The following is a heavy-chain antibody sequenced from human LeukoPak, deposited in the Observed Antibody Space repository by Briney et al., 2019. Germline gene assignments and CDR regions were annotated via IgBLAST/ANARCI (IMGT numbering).Heavy chain of an antibody. Sequence: GASVKVSCKASGYIFTSYGISWVRQAPGQGLEWMGWISAYNGNTNYAQKLQGRVTMTTDTSTSTAYMELRSLRSDDTAVYYCARASAYSSGHDYFDYWGQGTLVTVSS. V-gene: IGHV1-18*01. J-gene: IGHJ4*02. CDR3: ARASAYSSGHDYFDY. CDR1: GYIFTSYG. D-gene: IGHD6-19*01. CDR2: ISAYNGNT.